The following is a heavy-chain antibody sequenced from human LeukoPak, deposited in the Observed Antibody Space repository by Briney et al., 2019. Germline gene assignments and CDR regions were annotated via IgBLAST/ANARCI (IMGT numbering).Heavy chain of an antibody. J-gene: IGHJ4*02. Sequence: GGSLRLSCAASGFTFSSYEMNWVRQAPGKGLEWVSYISSGSTTIYYADSVKGRFTISRDNAKNSLYLQMNSLRAEDTAVYYCARDVEQWLVRVYYFDYWGQGTLVTVSS. CDR1: GFTFSSYE. V-gene: IGHV3-48*03. CDR3: ARDVEQWLVRVYYFDY. D-gene: IGHD6-19*01. CDR2: ISSGSTTI.